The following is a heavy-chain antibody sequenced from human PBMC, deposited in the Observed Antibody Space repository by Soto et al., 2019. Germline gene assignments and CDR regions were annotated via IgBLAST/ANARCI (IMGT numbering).Heavy chain of an antibody. CDR2: ISYDGSNK. D-gene: IGHD2-15*01. CDR3: AKGAPVVVVAEDWFDP. CDR1: GFTFSSYG. Sequence: QVQLVESGGGVVQPGRSLRLSCAASGFTFSSYGMHWVRQAPGKGLEWVAVISYDGSNKYYADSVKGRFTISRDNSKNTRYLELYRLRAEDTAVYYCAKGAPVVVVAEDWFDPWGQGTLVIVSS. V-gene: IGHV3-30*18. J-gene: IGHJ5*02.